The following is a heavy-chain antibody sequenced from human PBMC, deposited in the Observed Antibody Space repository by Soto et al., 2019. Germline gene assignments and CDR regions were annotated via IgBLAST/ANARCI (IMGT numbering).Heavy chain of an antibody. V-gene: IGHV4-59*02. J-gene: IGHJ3*02. CDR1: FHYVTSHY. Sequence: SYTLSLTCTIVFHYVTSHYWTSIRQLPGKGLEWIGYAYYSGSTNYSPSLRSRVIISVDTSKNQFSLKLNSVTAADTAVYYCATGSASSTSYAFDIWDRGTMVT. CDR3: ATGSASSTSYAFDI. D-gene: IGHD2-15*01. CDR2: AYYSGST.